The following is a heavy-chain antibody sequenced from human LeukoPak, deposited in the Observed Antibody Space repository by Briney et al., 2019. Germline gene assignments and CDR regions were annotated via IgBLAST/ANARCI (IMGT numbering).Heavy chain of an antibody. CDR1: GLTFNA. CDR3: ARERFGSGSCPDY. V-gene: IGHV3-33*01. J-gene: IGHJ4*02. Sequence: GTSLRLSCAAPGLTFNAIHWVRQAPGKGLEWVALTCYDGRNKYYADSVKGRITISIDNSKNMVYLHMNSLRADDTAVYYCARERFGSGSCPDYWGQGTLVTVSS. CDR2: TCYDGRNK. D-gene: IGHD3-10*01.